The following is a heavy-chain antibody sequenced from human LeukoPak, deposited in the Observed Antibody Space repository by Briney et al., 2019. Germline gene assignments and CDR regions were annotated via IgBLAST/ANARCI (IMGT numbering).Heavy chain of an antibody. Sequence: PGGALRLSCAASGFTFSSYDMTWVRQAPGRGLEWVSGISSIDGSTYYADSVEGRFTISRDNSNNTLYLQMNSLRAEDTAVYYCARSRRRELLGTYFDYWGQGTLVTVSS. J-gene: IGHJ4*02. CDR3: ARSRRRELLGTYFDY. V-gene: IGHV3-23*01. CDR2: ISSIDGST. D-gene: IGHD1-26*01. CDR1: GFTFSSYD.